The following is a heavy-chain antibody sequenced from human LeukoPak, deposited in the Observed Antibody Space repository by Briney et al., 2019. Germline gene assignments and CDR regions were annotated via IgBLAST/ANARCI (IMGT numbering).Heavy chain of an antibody. Sequence: GGXLRLSCAASGFTFSSYEMNWVRQAPGKGLEWVSYISSSGSTIYYADSVKGRFTISRDNAKNSLYLQMNSLRAEDTAVYYCARGPSYYDILTAFPVGPLGMPIWGQGTMVTVSS. D-gene: IGHD3-9*01. J-gene: IGHJ3*02. CDR1: GFTFSSYE. CDR2: ISSSGSTI. V-gene: IGHV3-48*03. CDR3: ARGPSYYDILTAFPVGPLGMPI.